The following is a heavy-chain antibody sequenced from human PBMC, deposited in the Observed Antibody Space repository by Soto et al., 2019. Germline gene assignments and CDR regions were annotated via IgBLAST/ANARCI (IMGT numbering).Heavy chain of an antibody. CDR3: ARQLGATVTTSSNSYYYMDV. Sequence: ASVKVSCKASGGTFSSYAISWVRQAPGQGLEWMGGIIPIFGTANYAQKFQGRVTITADESTSTAYMELSSLRSEDTAVYYCARQLGATVTTSSNSYYYMDVWGKGTTVTVSS. CDR1: GGTFSSYA. CDR2: IIPIFGTA. J-gene: IGHJ6*03. D-gene: IGHD4-4*01. V-gene: IGHV1-69*13.